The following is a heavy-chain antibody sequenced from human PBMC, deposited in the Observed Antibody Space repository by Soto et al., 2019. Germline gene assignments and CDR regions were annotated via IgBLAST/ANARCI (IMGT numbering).Heavy chain of an antibody. V-gene: IGHV3-23*01. D-gene: IGHD2-8*01. CDR1: GFIFSTYA. J-gene: IGHJ3*02. CDR2: IDQSGGTA. CDR3: AHPRGYGVFDAVDI. Sequence: GGSLRLSCAASGFIFSTYAMNWVRQAPGEGLELVASIDQSGGTAYYAESVRGRFAISRDNSINTLYLQMSSLRAEDTALYYCAHPRGYGVFDAVDIWGQGTMVTVS.